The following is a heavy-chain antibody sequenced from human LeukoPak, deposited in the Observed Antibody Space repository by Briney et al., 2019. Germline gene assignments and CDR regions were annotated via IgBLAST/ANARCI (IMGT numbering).Heavy chain of an antibody. CDR2: IDGDGTRT. Sequence: GGSLRLSCAASGFTFSGYWMHWVRQAPGKGLVWVSRIDGDGTRTTYADSVKGRFTVSRDNAKNTLYLQMNSLRAEDTAVYYCARVRYRYGYDYWGQGTLVTVST. J-gene: IGHJ4*02. CDR3: ARVRYRYGYDY. D-gene: IGHD5-18*01. CDR1: GFTFSGYW. V-gene: IGHV3-74*01.